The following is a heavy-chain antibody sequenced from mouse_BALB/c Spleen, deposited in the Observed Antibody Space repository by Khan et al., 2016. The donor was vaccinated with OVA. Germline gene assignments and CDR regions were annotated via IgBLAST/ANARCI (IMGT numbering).Heavy chain of an antibody. CDR3: ARDGSRYNYAMDY. J-gene: IGHJ4*01. Sequence: EVQLQESGPGLVKPSQSLSLTCTVTGYSITSDYAWNWIRQFPGNKLEWMGYISYSGSTNNKPALKSRISITRDTSKNQFFLQLNSVTTEDTATYYCARDGSRYNYAMDYWGQGTSVTVSS. V-gene: IGHV3-2*02. CDR1: GYSITSDYA. CDR2: ISYSGST. D-gene: IGHD2-3*01.